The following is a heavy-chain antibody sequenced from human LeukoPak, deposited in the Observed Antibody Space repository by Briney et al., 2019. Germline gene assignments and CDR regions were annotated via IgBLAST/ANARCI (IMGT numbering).Heavy chain of an antibody. Sequence: PGGPLRLSCAASGFTFSSCGMHWVRQAPGKGLEWVAVIWYDGSNKYYADSVKGRFTISRDNSRNTLYLQMDSLRAEDTAVYYCARVQRAAAAIPGGSYNWFDPWGQGTLVTVSS. V-gene: IGHV3-33*01. CDR1: GFTFSSCG. D-gene: IGHD6-13*01. CDR2: IWYDGSNK. J-gene: IGHJ5*02. CDR3: ARVQRAAAAIPGGSYNWFDP.